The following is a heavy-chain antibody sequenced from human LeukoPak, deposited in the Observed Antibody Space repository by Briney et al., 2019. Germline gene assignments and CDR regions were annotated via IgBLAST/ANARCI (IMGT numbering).Heavy chain of an antibody. V-gene: IGHV4-39*07. Sequence: PSETLSLTCTVSGGSISSSSYYWGWIRQPPGKGLEWIGSIYYSGSTYYNPSLKSRVTISVDTSKNQFSLKLSSVTAADTAVYYCAKSKSYGSGSYYNWFDPWGQGTLVTVSS. CDR2: IYYSGST. D-gene: IGHD3-10*01. CDR3: AKSKSYGSGSYYNWFDP. J-gene: IGHJ5*02. CDR1: GGSISSSSYY.